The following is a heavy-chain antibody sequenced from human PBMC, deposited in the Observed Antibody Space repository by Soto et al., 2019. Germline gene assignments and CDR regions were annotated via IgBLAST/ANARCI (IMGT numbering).Heavy chain of an antibody. CDR3: ARRGSGWFYYFDY. V-gene: IGHV1-3*01. J-gene: IGHJ4*02. CDR1: GYIFTSYA. CDR2: INAGNGNT. D-gene: IGHD6-19*01. Sequence: QVQLVQSGAEVKKPGASVKVSCKASGYIFTSYAMHWVRQAPGQRLEWMGWINAGNGNTKYSQKFQGRVTITRDTSASTAYMELSSLRSEDTAVYYCARRGSGWFYYFDYWGQGTLVTVSS.